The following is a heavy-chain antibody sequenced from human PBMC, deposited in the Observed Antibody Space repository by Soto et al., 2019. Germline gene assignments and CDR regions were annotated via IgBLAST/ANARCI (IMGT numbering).Heavy chain of an antibody. V-gene: IGHV3-23*01. Sequence: EVQLLESGGGLVQPGGSLRLSCAASGFTFSSFAMSWVRHAPGKGLQWVSVVSGSGGSTYYADSVKGRFTISRDNSKNTLYLQMNSLRVEDTAVYYCAPSPVTPLLVDYRGQGPLVTVSS. CDR1: GFTFSSFA. CDR2: VSGSGGST. J-gene: IGHJ4*02. CDR3: APSPVTPLLVDY. D-gene: IGHD2-15*01.